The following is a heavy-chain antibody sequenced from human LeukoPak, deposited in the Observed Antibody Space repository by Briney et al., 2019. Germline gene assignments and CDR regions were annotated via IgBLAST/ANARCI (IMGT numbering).Heavy chain of an antibody. D-gene: IGHD1-1*01. CDR3: AKVGTEVDL. J-gene: IGHJ4*02. CDR1: GLTFTDYI. CDR2: XGPREKSI. Sequence: PGGSLRLSCVAAGLTFTDYIXXXXRQAPGKGXKWVSXXGPREKSIYYEXXXXXRFTIXXDNAKNSLYLQMDSLRVDDTAVYYCAKVGTEVDLWGQGTLVSVSS. V-gene: IGHV3-11*01.